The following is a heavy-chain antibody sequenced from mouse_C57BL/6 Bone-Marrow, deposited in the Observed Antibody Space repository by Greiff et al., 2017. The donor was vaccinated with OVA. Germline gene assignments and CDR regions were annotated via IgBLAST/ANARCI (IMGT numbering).Heavy chain of an antibody. J-gene: IGHJ2*01. CDR1: GYTFTSYW. CDR3: TRGGDY. V-gene: IGHV1-5*01. Sequence: EVQLQQSGAVLARPGASVKMSCKASGYTFTSYWMHWVKQRPGQGLEWIGAIYPGNSDTSYNQKFKGKATLTAVTSASTAYMELSSLTSEDSAVYYCTRGGDYWGQGTTLTVSS. CDR2: IYPGNSDT.